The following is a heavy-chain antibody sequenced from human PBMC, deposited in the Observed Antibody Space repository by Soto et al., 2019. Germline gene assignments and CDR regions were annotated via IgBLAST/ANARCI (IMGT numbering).Heavy chain of an antibody. J-gene: IGHJ5*02. CDR3: AGGWECSSTSCYEVSWFDP. Sequence: PSETLSLTCTVSGGSIRSGGSYGSWIRQHPGKGLEWIGYIYYSGSTYYNPSLKSRVTISVDTSKNQFSLKLSSVTAADTAVYYCAGGWECSSTSCYEVSWFDPWGQGTLVTVSS. CDR1: GGSIRSGGSY. CDR2: IYYSGST. D-gene: IGHD2-2*01. V-gene: IGHV4-31*03.